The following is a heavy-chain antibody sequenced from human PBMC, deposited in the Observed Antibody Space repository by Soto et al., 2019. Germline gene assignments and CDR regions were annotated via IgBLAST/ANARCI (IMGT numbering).Heavy chain of an antibody. CDR1: GGTFSSYA. Sequence: QVQLVQSGAEVKKPGSSVKVSCKASGGTFSSYAISWVRQAPGQGLEWMGGIIPIFGTANYAQKVQGRVTITADESTTKAYMELSSLRSEDTAVYDCARGAPRSHYYYYYGMDVWGQVTTVTVSS. CDR2: IIPIFGTA. J-gene: IGHJ6*02. V-gene: IGHV1-69*12. CDR3: ARGAPRSHYYYYYGMDV.